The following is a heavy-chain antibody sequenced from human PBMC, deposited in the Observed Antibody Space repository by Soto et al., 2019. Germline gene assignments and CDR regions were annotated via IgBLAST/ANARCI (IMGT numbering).Heavy chain of an antibody. D-gene: IGHD1-26*01. CDR2: INHSGST. Sequence: SETLSLTCAVYGGSFSGYYWSWIRQPPGKGLEWIGEINHSGSTNYNPSLKSRVTISVDTSKNQFSLKLSSVTAADTAVYYCARGLSIVGARGYYFDYWGQGTLVTVSS. V-gene: IGHV4-34*01. CDR3: ARGLSIVGARGYYFDY. CDR1: GGSFSGYY. J-gene: IGHJ4*02.